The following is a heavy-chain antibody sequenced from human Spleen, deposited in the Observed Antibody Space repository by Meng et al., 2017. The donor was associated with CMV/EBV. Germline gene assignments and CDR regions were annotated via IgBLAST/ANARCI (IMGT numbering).Heavy chain of an antibody. CDR2: ISSSSSYI. J-gene: IGHJ6*02. V-gene: IGHV3-21*01. D-gene: IGHD3-22*01. Sequence: GESLKISCAASGFTFSSYSMNWVRQAPGKGLEWVSSISSSSSYIYYADSVKGRFTISRDNAKNSLYLQMNSLRAEDTAVYYCARGGDSSGYYYNYYYYGMDVWGRGTTVTVSS. CDR1: GFTFSSYS. CDR3: ARGGDSSGYYYNYYYYGMDV.